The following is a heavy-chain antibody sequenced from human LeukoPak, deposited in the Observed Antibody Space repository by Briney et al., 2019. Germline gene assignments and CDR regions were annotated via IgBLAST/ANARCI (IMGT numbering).Heavy chain of an antibody. CDR3: AREVYCSSTSCYTGYFQH. D-gene: IGHD2-2*02. J-gene: IGHJ1*01. CDR1: GLTFSTSG. V-gene: IGHV3-21*06. Sequence: GGSLRLSCTASGLTFSTSGFNWVRQAPGKGLEWVASIGPTGSDRYHADSIKGRFTISRDNANNFLYLQMNSLRAEDTAVYYCAREVYCSSTSCYTGYFQHWGQGTLVTVSS. CDR2: IGPTGSDR.